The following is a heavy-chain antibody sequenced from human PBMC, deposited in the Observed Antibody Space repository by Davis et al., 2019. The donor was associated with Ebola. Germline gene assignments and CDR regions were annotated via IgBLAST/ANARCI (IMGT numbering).Heavy chain of an antibody. V-gene: IGHV2-5*02. CDR3: AHRRVEGTGALDV. CDR1: GFPLRTSGLG. J-gene: IGHJ3*01. Sequence: SGPTLPQPTQTFTLTCTFPGFPLRTSGLGVVWVGRPTGKALEWLELLDWDDDMHNSPPLKSRLTITKNTSKNQVVLTMTNMDPVDTATYYCAHRRVEGTGALDVWGQRTMVTVSS. D-gene: IGHD2-15*01. CDR2: LDWDDDM.